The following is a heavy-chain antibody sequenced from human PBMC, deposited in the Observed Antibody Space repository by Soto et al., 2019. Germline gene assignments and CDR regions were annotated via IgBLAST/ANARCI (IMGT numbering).Heavy chain of an antibody. J-gene: IGHJ6*02. V-gene: IGHV4-34*01. CDR2: INHSGST. D-gene: IGHD2-15*01. CDR1: GGSFSGYY. Sequence: QVQLQQWGAGLLKPSQTLSLTSAVYGGSFSGYYWSWIRQPPGKGLAWFGDINHSGSTNYNPTLKSRATRSLVTSKDQFRLKLSSATAADTAVYYSARRPLVVVAQCDYYYAMNVWGHRTTVAV. CDR3: ARRPLVVVAQCDYYYAMNV.